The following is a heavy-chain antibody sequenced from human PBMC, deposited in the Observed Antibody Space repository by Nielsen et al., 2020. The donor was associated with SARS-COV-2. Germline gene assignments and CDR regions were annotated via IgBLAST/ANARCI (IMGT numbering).Heavy chain of an antibody. Sequence: GGSLRLSCAASGFTFSSYGMHWVRQAPGKGLEWVSGISWNSGSIGYADSVKGRFTISRDNSKNTLYLQMNSLRAEDTAVYYCAKDPAYCGGDCYGDNFDYWGQGTLVTVSS. CDR1: GFTFSSYG. CDR3: AKDPAYCGGDCYGDNFDY. D-gene: IGHD2-21*02. CDR2: ISWNSGSI. J-gene: IGHJ4*02. V-gene: IGHV3-23*01.